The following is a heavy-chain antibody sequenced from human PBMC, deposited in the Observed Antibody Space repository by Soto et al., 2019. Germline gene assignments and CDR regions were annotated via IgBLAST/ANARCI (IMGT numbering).Heavy chain of an antibody. V-gene: IGHV3-23*01. Sequence: GGSLRLSCAASGFTFSSYAMSWVRQAPGKGLEWVSAISGSGGSTYYADSVKGRFTISRDNSKNTLYLQMNSLRAEDTAVYYCAKLSDSSGWYVVSTGVWSMDVWGQGTTVTVSS. CDR1: GFTFSSYA. CDR2: ISGSGGST. CDR3: AKLSDSSGWYVVSTGVWSMDV. D-gene: IGHD6-19*01. J-gene: IGHJ6*02.